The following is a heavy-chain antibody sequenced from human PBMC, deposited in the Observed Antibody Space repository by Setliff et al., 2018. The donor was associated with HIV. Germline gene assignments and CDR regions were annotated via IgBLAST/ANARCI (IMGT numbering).Heavy chain of an antibody. D-gene: IGHD3-10*01. CDR1: GFTFSSYS. J-gene: IGHJ6*02. V-gene: IGHV3-21*01. CDR2: ISSSSSYI. CDR3: AKDREYGSGRTDYYYYYGMDV. Sequence: GALRLSCAASGFTFSSYSMNWVRQAPGKGLEWVSSISSSSSYIYYADSVKGRFTIPRDNAKNSLYLQMNSLRAEDTAVYYCAKDREYGSGRTDYYYYYGMDVWGQGTTVTVSS.